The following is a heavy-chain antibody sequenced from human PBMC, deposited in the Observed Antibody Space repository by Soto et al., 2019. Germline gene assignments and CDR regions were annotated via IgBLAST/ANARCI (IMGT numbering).Heavy chain of an antibody. CDR3: ARVGSGYDLRFDP. J-gene: IGHJ5*02. CDR2: IYYSGST. D-gene: IGHD5-12*01. Sequence: PSDTLSLTCTVAGGSISSYYWSWIRQPPGKGLEWIGYIYYSGSTNYNPSLKSRVTISVDTSKNQFSLKLSSVTAADTAVYYCARVGSGYDLRFDPWGQGTLVTVSS. CDR1: GGSISSYY. V-gene: IGHV4-59*01.